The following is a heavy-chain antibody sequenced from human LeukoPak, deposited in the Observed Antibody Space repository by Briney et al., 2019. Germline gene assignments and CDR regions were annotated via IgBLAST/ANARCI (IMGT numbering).Heavy chain of an antibody. CDR3: ARGSEYSSSYDWFDP. CDR2: IIPIFGTA. Sequence: ASVTVPCKASGGTFSSYAISWVRQAPGQGLEWMGGIIPIFGTANYAQKFQGRVTITTDESTSTAYMELSSLRSEDTAVYYCARGSEYSSSYDWFDPWGQGTLVTVSS. D-gene: IGHD6-6*01. V-gene: IGHV1-69*05. J-gene: IGHJ5*02. CDR1: GGTFSSYA.